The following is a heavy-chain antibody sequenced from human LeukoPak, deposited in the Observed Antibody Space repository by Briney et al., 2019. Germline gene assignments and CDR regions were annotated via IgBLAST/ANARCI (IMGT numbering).Heavy chain of an antibody. CDR2: INDNGAGT. CDR1: GFTFRSFA. J-gene: IGHJ6*03. Sequence: GGSLRLSCAASGFTFRSFAMSWVRQAPGKGLKWVSTINDNGAGTYYADSVNGRFTVSRDNSHNTVSLQMNSLRDEDTGVYYCAKGLRTGVGPYRGYHYYMDVWGRGATVTVSS. V-gene: IGHV3-23*01. CDR3: AKGLRTGVGPYRGYHYYMDV. D-gene: IGHD3-16*01.